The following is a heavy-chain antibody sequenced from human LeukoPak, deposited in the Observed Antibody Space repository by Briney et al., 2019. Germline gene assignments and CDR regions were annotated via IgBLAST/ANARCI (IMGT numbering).Heavy chain of an antibody. CDR3: ASANILRFDY. CDR2: ISSSSGTI. CDR1: GFTFSSYS. V-gene: IGHV3-48*01. D-gene: IGHD2-21*01. Sequence: GGSLRLSCAASGFTFSSYSMNWVRQAPGKGLEWVSYISSSSGTIYYADSVKGRFTISRDNSKNTLYLQMNSLRAEDTAVYYCASANILRFDYWGQGTLVTVSS. J-gene: IGHJ4*02.